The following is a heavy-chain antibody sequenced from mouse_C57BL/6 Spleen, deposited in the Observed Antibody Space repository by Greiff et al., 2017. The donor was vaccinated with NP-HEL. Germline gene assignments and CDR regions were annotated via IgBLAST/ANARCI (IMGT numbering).Heavy chain of an antibody. Sequence: VQLQQSGPELVKPGASVKISCKASGYAFSSSWMNWVKQRPGKGLEWIGRIYPGDGDTNYNGKFKGKATLTADKSSSTAYMQLSSLTSEDSAVYFCAPLRGWYFDVWGTGTTVTVSS. J-gene: IGHJ1*03. V-gene: IGHV1-82*01. CDR1: GYAFSSSW. CDR3: APLRGWYFDV. CDR2: IYPGDGDT.